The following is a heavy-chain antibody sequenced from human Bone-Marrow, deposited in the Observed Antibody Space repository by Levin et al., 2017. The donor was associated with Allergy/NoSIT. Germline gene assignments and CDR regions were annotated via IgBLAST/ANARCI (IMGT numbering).Heavy chain of an antibody. CDR1: GYTFTGYY. J-gene: IGHJ6*02. D-gene: IGHD6-13*01. CDR2: INPNSGGT. CDR3: ASGTPGIAAAPAGSYYDGMDV. Sequence: ASVKVSCKASGYTFTGYYMHWVRQAPGQGLEWMGWINPNSGGTNYAQKFQGRVTMTRDTSISTAYMELSRLRSDDTAVYYCASGTPGIAAAPAGSYYDGMDVWGQGTTVTVSS. V-gene: IGHV1-2*02.